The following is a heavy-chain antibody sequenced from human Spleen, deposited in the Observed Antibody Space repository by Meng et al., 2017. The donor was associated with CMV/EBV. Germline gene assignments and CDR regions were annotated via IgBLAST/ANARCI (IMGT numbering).Heavy chain of an antibody. J-gene: IGHJ3*02. CDR2: IKQDGSEK. V-gene: IGHV3-7*01. D-gene: IGHD3-3*01. CDR1: GFSFSSFA. Sequence: GESLKISCAASGFSFSSFAMHWVRQAPGEGLEWVANIKQDGSEKYYVDSVKGRFTISRDNAKNSLYLQMNSLRAEDTAVYYCARFTYYDFWSGYSNDAFDIWGQGTMVTVSS. CDR3: ARFTYYDFWSGYSNDAFDI.